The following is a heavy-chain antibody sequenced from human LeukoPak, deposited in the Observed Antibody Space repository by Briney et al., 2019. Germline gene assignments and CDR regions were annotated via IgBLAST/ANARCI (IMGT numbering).Heavy chain of an antibody. J-gene: IGHJ6*04. Sequence: GGSLRLSCAASGFTFSSYAMHWIRQAPGKGLEKPAGIAYGVSNKYYADSVKGRFTISRDNSKNTLYLQMNSLRAEDTAFFFQAEDGIRDFDWLAGMDVWGKGTTVTVSS. D-gene: IGHD3-9*01. CDR2: IAYGVSNK. V-gene: IGHV3-30*04. CDR1: GFTFSSYA. CDR3: AEDGIRDFDWLAGMDV.